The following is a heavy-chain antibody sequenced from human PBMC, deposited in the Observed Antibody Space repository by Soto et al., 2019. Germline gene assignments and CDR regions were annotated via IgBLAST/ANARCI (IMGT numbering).Heavy chain of an antibody. V-gene: IGHV3-23*01. D-gene: IGHD3-3*01. CDR2: ISGSGGST. CDR3: AKGPIEMVIMGGRGLYFDY. CDR1: GFTFSSYA. Sequence: GGSLRLSCAASGFTFSSYAMSWVRQAPGKGLEWVSAISGSGGSTYYADSVKGRFTISRDNSKNTLYLQMNSLRAEDTAVYYCAKGPIEMVIMGGRGLYFDYWGQGTLVTVSS. J-gene: IGHJ4*02.